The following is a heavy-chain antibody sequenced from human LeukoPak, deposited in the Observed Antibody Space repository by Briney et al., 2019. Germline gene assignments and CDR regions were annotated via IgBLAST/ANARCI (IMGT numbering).Heavy chain of an antibody. CDR3: ARQRGSYSLKFFDY. J-gene: IGHJ4*02. Sequence: GGSLRLSCAASGFTFSSYGMHWVRQAPGKGLEWVAVISYDGSNKYYADSVKGRFTISRDNSKNTLYLQMNSLRAEDTAVYYCARQRGSYSLKFFDYWGQGTLVTVSS. V-gene: IGHV3-30*03. D-gene: IGHD1-26*01. CDR2: ISYDGSNK. CDR1: GFTFSSYG.